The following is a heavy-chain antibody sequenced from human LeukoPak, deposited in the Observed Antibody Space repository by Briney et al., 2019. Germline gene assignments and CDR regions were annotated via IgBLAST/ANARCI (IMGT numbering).Heavy chain of an antibody. V-gene: IGHV3-30*02. CDR1: GFTFSSYG. Sequence: PGGSLRLSCAASGFTFSSYGMRWVRQAPGKGLEWVAVIWYDGSNKYYADSVKGRFTISRDNSKNTLYLQMNSLRPDDAAVYYCAKDRVVVIAAKGEDFDYWGQGALVTVSS. CDR3: AKDRVVVIAAKGEDFDY. D-gene: IGHD2-21*01. J-gene: IGHJ4*02. CDR2: IWYDGSNK.